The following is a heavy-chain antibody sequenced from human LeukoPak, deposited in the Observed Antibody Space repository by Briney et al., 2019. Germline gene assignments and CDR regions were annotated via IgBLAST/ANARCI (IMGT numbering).Heavy chain of an antibody. CDR2: ISGSGGGT. CDR3: AKKSRGTYNWND. CDR1: GFTFSSYA. V-gene: IGHV3-23*01. Sequence: GGSLRLSCAASGFTFSSYAMSWVRQAPGKGLEWVSAISGSGGGTYYADSVKGRFTISRDNSKNTLYLQMNSLRAEDTAVYYCAKKSRGTYNWNDWGQGTLVTVSS. D-gene: IGHD1-1*01. J-gene: IGHJ4*02.